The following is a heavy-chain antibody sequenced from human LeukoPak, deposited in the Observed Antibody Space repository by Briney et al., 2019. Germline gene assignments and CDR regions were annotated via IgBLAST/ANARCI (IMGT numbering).Heavy chain of an antibody. CDR2: IHPYGFT. CDR3: SRGSDESKTGDT. Sequence: PSETLSLTCAVYGGSFSGFYWSWIRQPPGKGLEWIGEIHPYGFTNFNPSLKSRVSISVDTSKNQFSLKLTSVTAADTAVYYCSRGSDESKTGDTWGQGSLVTVSS. V-gene: IGHV4-34*01. J-gene: IGHJ5*02. D-gene: IGHD3-9*01. CDR1: GGSFSGFY.